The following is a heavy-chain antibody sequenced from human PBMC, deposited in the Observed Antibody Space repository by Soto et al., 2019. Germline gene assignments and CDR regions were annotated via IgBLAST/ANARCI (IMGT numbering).Heavy chain of an antibody. Sequence: PGGSLRLSCAASGFTFASYAMSWVRQAPGKGLEWASGISGSGGNTYNADSVKGRFTISRDNSKNTLYLDMISLRAEDTAVYYCAKGLSIAAAGTFDYWGQGTLVTVSS. CDR3: AKGLSIAAAGTFDY. D-gene: IGHD6-13*01. V-gene: IGHV3-23*01. J-gene: IGHJ4*02. CDR1: GFTFASYA. CDR2: ISGSGGNT.